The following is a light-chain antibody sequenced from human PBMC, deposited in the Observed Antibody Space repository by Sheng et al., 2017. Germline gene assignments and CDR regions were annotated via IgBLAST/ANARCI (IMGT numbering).Light chain of an antibody. V-gene: IGKV3-15*01. Sequence: EIVMTQSPATLSVSPGERAILSCRASETISSNLAWYQQKAGQAPRLLIYGASTRATGIPARFSGSETATEFTLTISSLQSEDFAVYYCQQYNNWPYFGPGTKVDIK. CDR2: GAS. CDR1: ETISSN. CDR3: QQYNNWPY. J-gene: IGKJ3*01.